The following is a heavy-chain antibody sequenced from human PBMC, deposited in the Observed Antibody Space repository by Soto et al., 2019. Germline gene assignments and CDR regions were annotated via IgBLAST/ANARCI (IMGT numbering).Heavy chain of an antibody. J-gene: IGHJ4*02. D-gene: IGHD3-10*01. V-gene: IGHV4-34*01. Sequence: SETLSLTCAVYGGSFSGYYWSWIRQPPGKGLEWIGEINHSGSTNYNPSLKSRVTISVDTSKNQFSLKLSSVTAADTAVYYCARGKGSYGSGSYYRGIDYWGQGTLVTVSS. CDR3: ARGKGSYGSGSYYRGIDY. CDR1: GGSFSGYY. CDR2: INHSGST.